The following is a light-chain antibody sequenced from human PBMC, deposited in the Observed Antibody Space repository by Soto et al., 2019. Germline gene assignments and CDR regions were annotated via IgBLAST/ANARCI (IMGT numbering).Light chain of an antibody. Sequence: ESVLTHSPGTLSLSPCETATLSSRPSQTIGSNYLAWYQQRPGQAPRLLVYGASNRATGIPDRFSGSGSGTDFTLTISRLEPEDFAVYYCQQYGISHITFGQGTRLE. V-gene: IGKV3-20*01. CDR1: QTIGSNY. CDR2: GAS. CDR3: QQYGISHIT. J-gene: IGKJ5*01.